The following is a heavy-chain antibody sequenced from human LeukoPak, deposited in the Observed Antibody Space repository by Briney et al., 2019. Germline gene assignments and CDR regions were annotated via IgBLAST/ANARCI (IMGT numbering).Heavy chain of an antibody. J-gene: IGHJ4*02. CDR3: AINGDYFDY. CDR2: IYYSGST. CDR1: GGSVSSGSYY. Sequence: SETLSLTCTVSGGSVSSGSYYWSWIRQPPGTGLEWIGYIYYSGSTNYNPSLKSRVTISVDTSKNQFSLKLSSVTAADTAVYYRAINGDYFDYWGQGTLVTVSS. D-gene: IGHD4-17*01. V-gene: IGHV4-61*01.